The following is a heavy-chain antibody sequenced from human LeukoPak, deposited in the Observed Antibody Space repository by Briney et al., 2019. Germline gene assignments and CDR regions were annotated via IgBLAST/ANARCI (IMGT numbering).Heavy chain of an antibody. J-gene: IGHJ5*02. V-gene: IGHV1-2*02. CDR3: ARSRLCSGGSCYFRCFDP. Sequence: ASAKVSCKASGYTFSDYYIHWVRQAPGQGLEWMGWINPNSGSTNYAQNFQGRVTMTRDTSISTAYMELSRLRSDDTAVYYCARSRLCSGGSCYFRCFDPWGQGTLVTVSS. D-gene: IGHD2-15*01. CDR2: INPNSGST. CDR1: GYTFSDYY.